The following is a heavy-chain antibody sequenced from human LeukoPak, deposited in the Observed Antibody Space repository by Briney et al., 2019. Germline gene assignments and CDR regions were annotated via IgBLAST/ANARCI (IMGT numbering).Heavy chain of an antibody. CDR1: GYTLTSYY. Sequence: GASVKVSCKASGYTLTSYYMHWVRQAPGQGLEWMGIINPSGGSTSYAQKFQGRVTMTRDTSTSTVYMELSSLRSEDTAVYYCARDRRDLVGATAGDAFDIWGQGTMVTVSS. V-gene: IGHV1-46*01. CDR2: INPSGGST. J-gene: IGHJ3*02. CDR3: ARDRRDLVGATAGDAFDI. D-gene: IGHD1-26*01.